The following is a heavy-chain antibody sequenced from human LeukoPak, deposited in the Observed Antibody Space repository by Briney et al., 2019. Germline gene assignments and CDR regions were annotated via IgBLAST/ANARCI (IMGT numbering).Heavy chain of an antibody. V-gene: IGHV3-23*01. CDR2: ISGSGGST. D-gene: IGHD3-3*01. CDR3: AKLFRFLEWLSPAHY. J-gene: IGHJ4*02. Sequence: PGGSLRLSCAASGFTFSSYAMSWVRQPPGKGLEWVSAISGSGGSTYYADSVKGRFTISRDNSKNTLYLQMNSLRAEDTAVYYCAKLFRFLEWLSPAHYWGQGTVVTVSS. CDR1: GFTFSSYA.